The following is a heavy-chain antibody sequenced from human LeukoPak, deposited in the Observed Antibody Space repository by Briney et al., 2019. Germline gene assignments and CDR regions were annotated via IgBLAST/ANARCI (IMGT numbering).Heavy chain of an antibody. CDR3: ARDFDNWKGNGFDP. CDR1: GGSISSSSYY. Sequence: SETLSLTCTVSGGSISSSSYYWSWIRQPPGKGLEWIGYIYYSGSTNYNPSLKSRVTISVDTSKNQFSLKLSSVTAADTAVYYCARDFDNWKGNGFDPWGQGTLVTVSS. J-gene: IGHJ5*02. D-gene: IGHD1-20*01. V-gene: IGHV4-61*01. CDR2: IYYSGST.